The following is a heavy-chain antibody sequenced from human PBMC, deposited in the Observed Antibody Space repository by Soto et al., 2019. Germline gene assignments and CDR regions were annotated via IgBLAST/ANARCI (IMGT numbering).Heavy chain of an antibody. D-gene: IGHD3-16*01. J-gene: IGHJ6*02. CDR1: GYTFTSYY. V-gene: IGHV1-46*01. CDR3: ARGAPTVSWDYYYGMDV. CDR2: ITPSGGST. Sequence: ASVKVSCKASGYTFTSYYMHWVRQAPGQGLEWMERITPSGGSTSYAQKVQGRVTMTSDTATSTVYMELSSLRSEDTAMYYYARGAPTVSWDYYYGMDVWGQGTTVTVSS.